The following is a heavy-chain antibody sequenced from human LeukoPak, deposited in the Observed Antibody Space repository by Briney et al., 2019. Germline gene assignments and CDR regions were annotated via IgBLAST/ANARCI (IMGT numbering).Heavy chain of an antibody. D-gene: IGHD5-12*01. V-gene: IGHV1-8*03. CDR3: AKDRYGDYEAPFHYYMDA. CDR1: GYTFINYD. CDR2: MNPNSGNT. Sequence: ASVKVSCKASGYTFINYDINWVRQATGQGLEWMGWMNPNSGNTGYAQKLQGRVTITRDTSIDTAYMQLSRLRSDDTAVYYCAKDRYGDYEAPFHYYMDAWGRGTTVTVSS. J-gene: IGHJ6*03.